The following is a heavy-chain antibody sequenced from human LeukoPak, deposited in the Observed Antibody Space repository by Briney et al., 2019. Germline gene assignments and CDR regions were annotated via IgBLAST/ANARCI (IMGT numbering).Heavy chain of an antibody. D-gene: IGHD1-26*01. Sequence: SETLSLTCTVSGGSISSYYWTWIRQPPGKGLEWIGYIYYSGSTNYNPSLKSRVTISVDTSKNQFSLKLSSVTAADTAVYYCAREVVGATDYYYYYMDVWGKGTTVTISS. J-gene: IGHJ6*03. V-gene: IGHV4-59*01. CDR3: AREVVGATDYYYYYMDV. CDR2: IYYSGST. CDR1: GGSISSYY.